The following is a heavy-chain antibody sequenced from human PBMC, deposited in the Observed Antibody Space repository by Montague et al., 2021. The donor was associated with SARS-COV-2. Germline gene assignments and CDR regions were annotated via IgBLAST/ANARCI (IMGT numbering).Heavy chain of an antibody. CDR2: IYYTETTYYNPAPKSGTT. CDR1: GGSFSSTRYY. D-gene: IGHD4-23*01. Sequence: SETLSLTCTFYGGSFSSTRYYWSWIRQPPGKGLEWIGSIYYTETTYYNPAPKSGTTFYSPSLKSRVTISVDTSKNQFSLKLSSVSVADTAVYYCARGGGNSADYYNYTMDVWGQGTTVTVFS. J-gene: IGHJ6*02. CDR3: ARGGGNSADYYNYTMDV. V-gene: IGHV4-39*07.